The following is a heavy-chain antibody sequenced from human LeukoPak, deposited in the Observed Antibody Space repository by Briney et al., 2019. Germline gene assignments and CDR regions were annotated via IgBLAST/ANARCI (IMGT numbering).Heavy chain of an antibody. Sequence: PSETLSLTCTVPGDSINIYYWGWSRQPPGQCLEWMGYINYNGNTNYNPSLRSRVTISVDTSKNQFSLRLTSVTAADTAVYYCAREGRQDYVYFDCWGQGTLVTVSS. J-gene: IGHJ4*02. V-gene: IGHV4-59*01. D-gene: IGHD4-17*01. CDR2: INYNGNT. CDR3: AREGRQDYVYFDC. CDR1: GDSINIYY.